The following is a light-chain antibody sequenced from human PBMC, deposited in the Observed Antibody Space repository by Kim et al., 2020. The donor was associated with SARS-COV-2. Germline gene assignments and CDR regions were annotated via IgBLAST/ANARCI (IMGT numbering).Light chain of an antibody. Sequence: DIQMTQSPSAMSASVGDRVTITCRASQGISNYLAWFQQKPGEVPKRLIYGVSSLPSGVPSRFSGSGSGTEFSLTITDLQPEDFATYYCLQHSSYPFAFGGGTKVDIK. CDR3: LQHSSYPFA. CDR2: GVS. J-gene: IGKJ4*01. CDR1: QGISNY. V-gene: IGKV1-17*03.